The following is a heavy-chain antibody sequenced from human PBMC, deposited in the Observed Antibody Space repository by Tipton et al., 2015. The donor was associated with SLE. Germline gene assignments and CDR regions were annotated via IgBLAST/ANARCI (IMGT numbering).Heavy chain of an antibody. D-gene: IGHD1-26*01. Sequence: SLRLSFAASGFTFSSYSMNWVRQAPGKGLEWVSSISSSSSYIYYADSVKGRFTISRDNSKNTLYLQMNSLRFDDTAVYYCARDRTWELLLGVPFDYWGQGTLVTVSS. J-gene: IGHJ4*02. CDR3: ARDRTWELLLGVPFDY. CDR2: ISSSSSYI. CDR1: GFTFSSYS. V-gene: IGHV3-21*04.